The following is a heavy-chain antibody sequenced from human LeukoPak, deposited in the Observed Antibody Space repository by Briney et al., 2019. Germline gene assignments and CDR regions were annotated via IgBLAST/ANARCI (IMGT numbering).Heavy chain of an antibody. J-gene: IGHJ4*02. D-gene: IGHD1-26*01. V-gene: IGHV4-61*01. CDR3: ARDGVSGTYYSFDY. CDR1: GASVSSRNYY. CDR2: IYHSGNT. Sequence: SETLSLTCTVSGASVSSRNYYWTWIRQPPGGGLEWIRYIYHSGNTNYNPSLKSRVTISRDTSKNQFSLRLTSVTAADTAVYYCARDGVSGTYYSFDYWGQGILGTVSS.